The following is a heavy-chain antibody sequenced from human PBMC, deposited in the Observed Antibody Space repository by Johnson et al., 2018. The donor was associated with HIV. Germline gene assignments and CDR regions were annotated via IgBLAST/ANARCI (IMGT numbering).Heavy chain of an antibody. CDR2: ISYDGTNE. CDR1: GFTFSSYA. D-gene: IGHD6-19*01. V-gene: IGHV3-30*04. Sequence: VQLVESGGGVVQPGRSLRLSCAASGFTFSSYAMHWVRQAPGKGLEWVAVISYDGTNENHADSVRGRFTISRDNSKRTLYLQMKSLRAEDTAVYYCARAGYSREWYGDCADLWGQGTRVTVSA. J-gene: IGHJ3*01. CDR3: ARAGYSREWYGDCADL.